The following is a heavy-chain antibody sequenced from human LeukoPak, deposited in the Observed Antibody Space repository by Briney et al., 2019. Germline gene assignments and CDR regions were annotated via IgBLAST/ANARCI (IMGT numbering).Heavy chain of an antibody. CDR3: ARAFPYYYDSSGYYYAATSGPVDY. CDR1: GFTFSDYY. Sequence: GGSLRLSCAASGFTFSDYYMSWIRQAPGKGLEWVSYISSSGSTIYYADSVKGRFTISRDNAKNSLYLQMNSLRAEDTAVYYCARAFPYYYDSSGYYYAATSGPVDYWGQGTLVTVSS. V-gene: IGHV3-11*04. D-gene: IGHD3-22*01. J-gene: IGHJ4*02. CDR2: ISSSGSTI.